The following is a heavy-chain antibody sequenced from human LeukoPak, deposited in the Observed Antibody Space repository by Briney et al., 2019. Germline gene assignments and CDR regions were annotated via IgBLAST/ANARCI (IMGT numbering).Heavy chain of an antibody. CDR2: INPSGGST. CDR3: ARDRLRITIFGVAGNWFDP. Sequence: GASVKVSCKASGYTFTSYYMHWVRQAPGQGLEWMGIINPSGGSTSYAQKFQGRVTMTRDTSTSTVYMELSSLRSEDTAVYYCARDRLRITIFGVAGNWFDPWGQGTLVTVSS. D-gene: IGHD3-3*01. CDR1: GYTFTSYY. J-gene: IGHJ5*02. V-gene: IGHV1-46*01.